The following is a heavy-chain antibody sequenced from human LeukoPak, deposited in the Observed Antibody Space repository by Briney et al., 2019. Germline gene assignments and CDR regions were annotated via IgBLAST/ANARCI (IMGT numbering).Heavy chain of an antibody. CDR3: ATTLAAAGAYFDY. Sequence: GASVKVSCKASGYTFTSYDINWVRQATGQGLEWMGWMNPNSGNTGYAQKFQGRVTMTRDTSISTAYMELSRLRSGDTAVYYCATTLAAAGAYFDYWGQGTLVTVSS. CDR1: GYTFTSYD. J-gene: IGHJ4*02. D-gene: IGHD6-13*01. V-gene: IGHV1-8*01. CDR2: MNPNSGNT.